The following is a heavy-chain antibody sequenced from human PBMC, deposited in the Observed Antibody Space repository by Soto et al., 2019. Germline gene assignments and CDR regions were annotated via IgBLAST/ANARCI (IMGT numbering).Heavy chain of an antibody. CDR3: ARFSSGWPNYFDY. Sequence: SETLSLTCTVSGGSVSSGSYYWSWIRQPPGKGLEWIGYIYYSGSTNYNPSLKSRVTISVDTSKNQFSLKLSSVTAADTAVYYCARFSSGWPNYFDYWVQGTLVTVSS. V-gene: IGHV4-61*01. D-gene: IGHD6-19*01. CDR2: IYYSGST. J-gene: IGHJ4*02. CDR1: GGSVSSGSYY.